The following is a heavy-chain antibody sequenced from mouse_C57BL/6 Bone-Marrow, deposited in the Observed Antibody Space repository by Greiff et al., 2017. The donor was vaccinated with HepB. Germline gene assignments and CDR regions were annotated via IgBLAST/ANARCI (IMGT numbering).Heavy chain of an antibody. CDR3: AKEGDYSGSSSYYFDS. J-gene: IGHJ2*01. D-gene: IGHD1-1*01. V-gene: IGHV1-81*01. CDR2: IYPRSGNT. CDR1: GYTFTSYG. Sequence: QVQLQQSGAELARPGASVKLSCKASGYTFTSYGISWVKQRTGQGLEWIGEIYPRSGNTYYNEKFKGKATLTADKSSSTAYMELRSLTYEDSAVYFCAKEGDYSGSSSYYFDSWGQGTTLTVSS.